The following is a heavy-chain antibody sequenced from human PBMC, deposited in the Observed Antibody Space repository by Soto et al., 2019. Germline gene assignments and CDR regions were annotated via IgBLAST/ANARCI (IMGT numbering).Heavy chain of an antibody. J-gene: IGHJ6*02. CDR1: GFTFSSYG. CDR3: AKDPTPLGYYYYGMDV. CDR2: ISYDGSNK. D-gene: IGHD3-16*01. Sequence: GGSLRLSCAASGFTFSSYGMHWVRQAPGKGLEWVAVISYDGSNKYYADSVKGRFTISRDNSKNTLYLQMNSLRAEDTAVYYCAKDPTPLGYYYYGMDVWGQGTTVTVSS. V-gene: IGHV3-30*18.